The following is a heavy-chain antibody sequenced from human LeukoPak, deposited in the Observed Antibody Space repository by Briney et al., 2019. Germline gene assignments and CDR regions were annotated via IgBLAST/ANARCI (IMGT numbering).Heavy chain of an antibody. CDR1: GFTFDDYA. Sequence: GRSLRLSCAASGFTFDDYAMHWVRQAPGKGLEWVSGISWNSGSIGYADSVKGRFTISRDNAKNSLYLQMNSLRAEDTALYHCAKAPQQWLDAEYFQHWGQGTLVTVSS. CDR3: AKAPQQWLDAEYFQH. D-gene: IGHD6-19*01. V-gene: IGHV3-9*01. CDR2: ISWNSGSI. J-gene: IGHJ1*01.